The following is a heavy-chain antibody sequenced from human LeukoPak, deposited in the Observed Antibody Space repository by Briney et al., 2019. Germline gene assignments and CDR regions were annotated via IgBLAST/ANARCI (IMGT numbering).Heavy chain of an antibody. Sequence: SETLSLTCAVYGGSFSGYYWSWIRKPPGKGLEWIGEINHSGSTNYNPSLKSRVTISVDTSKNQFSLKLSSVTAADTAVYCCASGGDYYDSSGFDYWGQGTLVTVSS. CDR3: ASGGDYYDSSGFDY. V-gene: IGHV4-34*01. CDR1: GGSFSGYY. D-gene: IGHD3-22*01. J-gene: IGHJ4*02. CDR2: INHSGST.